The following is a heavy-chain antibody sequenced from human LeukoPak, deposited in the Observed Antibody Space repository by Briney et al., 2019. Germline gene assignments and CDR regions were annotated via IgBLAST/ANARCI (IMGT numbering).Heavy chain of an antibody. CDR1: GDSVSSNSAA. CDR3: ARGRPSYYGMDV. CDR2: TYYRSKWYY. J-gene: IGHJ6*02. V-gene: IGHV6-1*01. D-gene: IGHD6-6*01. Sequence: SQTLSLTCAISGDSVSSNSAAWSWIRQSPSRGLEWLGRTYYRSKWYYDYALSVKSPITINPDTSKNQFSLQLNSVTPEDTAVYYCARGRPSYYGMDVWGQGTTVTVSS.